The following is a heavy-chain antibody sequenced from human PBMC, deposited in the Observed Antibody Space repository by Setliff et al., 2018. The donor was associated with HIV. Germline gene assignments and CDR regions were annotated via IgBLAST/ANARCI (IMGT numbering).Heavy chain of an antibody. CDR3: ARDRYSSGWPIDY. V-gene: IGHV4-39*07. Sequence: PSETLSLTCTVSGGSISSSSYYWGWIRQPPGKGLEWIGSIYYRGSTYYNPSLKSRVTISVDTSKNQFSLKLSSVTAADTAVYYCARDRYSSGWPIDYWGQGTLVTVSS. CDR1: GGSISSSSYY. J-gene: IGHJ4*02. CDR2: IYYRGST. D-gene: IGHD6-19*01.